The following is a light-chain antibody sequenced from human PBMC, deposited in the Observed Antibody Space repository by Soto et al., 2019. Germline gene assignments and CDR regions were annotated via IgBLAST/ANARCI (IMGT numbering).Light chain of an antibody. V-gene: IGKV1-9*01. CDR3: QQLTSYPL. Sequence: DIQLTQSPSFLSASVGDRVTITCRASQGISGYLAWYQQKPGKAPKLLIYAASTLQSGVPSRFSGSGSVTDFTLTISSLQPEDFATYYCQQLTSYPLFGPGTKVDIK. J-gene: IGKJ3*01. CDR1: QGISGY. CDR2: AAS.